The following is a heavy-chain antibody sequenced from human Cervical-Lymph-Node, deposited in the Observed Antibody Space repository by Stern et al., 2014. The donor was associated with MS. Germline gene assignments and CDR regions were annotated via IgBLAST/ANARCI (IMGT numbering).Heavy chain of an antibody. J-gene: IGHJ3*01. Sequence: VQLLESGGGVVQPGRSLRLSCAASGFRFSNYAVHWVRQAPGKGLEWVAVASYDGNKYSADSVKGRFTVSRDNSKNALYLQMNSLRTEDTAVYYCARDRGIDDAFDLWGQGTMVTVSA. CDR3: ARDRGIDDAFDL. CDR2: ASYDGNK. V-gene: IGHV3-30*01. D-gene: IGHD3-10*01. CDR1: GFRFSNYA.